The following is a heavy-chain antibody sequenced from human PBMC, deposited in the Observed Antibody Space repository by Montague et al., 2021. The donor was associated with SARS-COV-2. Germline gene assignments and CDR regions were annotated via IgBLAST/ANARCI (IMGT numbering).Heavy chain of an antibody. D-gene: IGHD3-9*01. CDR2: ISNGGRT. Sequence: SETLSLRCSVSGGSFDSDNFFWGWIRQPPGKRLEWIGVISNGGRTFDNPSLKSRVTISVHTSRNQLSLNVKSVTAADTAVYYCARHRRYDVVTYYPDFWGQGILVTVSS. CDR3: ARHRRYDVVTYYPDF. J-gene: IGHJ4*02. CDR1: GGSFDSDNFF. V-gene: IGHV4-39*01.